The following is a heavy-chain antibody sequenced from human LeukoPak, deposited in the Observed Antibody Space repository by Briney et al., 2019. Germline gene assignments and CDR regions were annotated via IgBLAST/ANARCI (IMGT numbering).Heavy chain of an antibody. V-gene: IGHV4-34*01. Sequence: SETLSLTCAVYGGSFSGYYWSWIRQPPGKGLEWIGEINHSGSTNYNPSLKSRVTISVDTSKNQFSLKLSSVTAADTAVYYCARGRGIEPSYNWFDPWGQGTLVTVSS. CDR2: INHSGST. CDR1: GGSFSGYY. CDR3: ARGRGIEPSYNWFDP. D-gene: IGHD5-18*01. J-gene: IGHJ5*02.